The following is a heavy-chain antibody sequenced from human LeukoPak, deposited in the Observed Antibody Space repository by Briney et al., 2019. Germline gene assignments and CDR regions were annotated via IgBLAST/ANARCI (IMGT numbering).Heavy chain of an antibody. CDR2: ISWNSGSI. Sequence: GRSLRLSCAASGFTFDDYAMHWVRQAPGKGLEWDSGISWNSGSIGYADSVKGRFTISRDNAKNSLYLQMNSLRAEDTALYYCAKDKAPSISGGFDYWGQGTLVTVSS. CDR3: AKDKAPSISGGFDY. CDR1: GFTFDDYA. J-gene: IGHJ4*02. D-gene: IGHD3-16*01. V-gene: IGHV3-9*01.